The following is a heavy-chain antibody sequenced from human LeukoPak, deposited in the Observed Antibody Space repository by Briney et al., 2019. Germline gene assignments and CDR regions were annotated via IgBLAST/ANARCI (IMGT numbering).Heavy chain of an antibody. V-gene: IGHV3-66*01. CDR3: ARGIYYERRGYYLVY. D-gene: IGHD3-22*01. CDR1: GFTVSSNY. CDR2: IYSGDRT. Sequence: GGSLRLSCAPSGFTVSSNYMSWVRQARGEGLEWVSFIYSGDRTYYAHSVKGRFTISRDISKNTLSLQINSLRDEDTAVYYCARGIYYERRGYYLVYRGQGNLVTVSS. J-gene: IGHJ4*02.